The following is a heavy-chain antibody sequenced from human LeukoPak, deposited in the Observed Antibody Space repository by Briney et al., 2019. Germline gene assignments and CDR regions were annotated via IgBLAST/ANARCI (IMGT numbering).Heavy chain of an antibody. CDR3: AKTNGYFDS. V-gene: IGHV3-23*01. J-gene: IGHJ4*02. CDR2: INGGGDNA. CDR1: GFTFSNYA. Sequence: PGGSLRLSCAASGFTFSNYAMTWLRQAPGKGLECVSGINGGGDNAYYTNSVKGRFTISRDNSKSTLYLQMNSLRAEDTAVYYCAKTNGYFDSWGQGTLVTVSS.